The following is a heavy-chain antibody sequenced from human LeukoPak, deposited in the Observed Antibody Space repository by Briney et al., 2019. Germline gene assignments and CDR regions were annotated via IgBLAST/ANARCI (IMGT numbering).Heavy chain of an antibody. J-gene: IGHJ4*02. CDR2: ISGSNGNT. CDR3: ARDRNYSSSTLDFDS. Sequence: GASVKVSCKASGYTFTSYDINWVRQAPGHGLEWMGWISGSNGNTFSAQKFQGRVTMTTDARTVYMELRSLRSDDTAVYYCARDRNYSSSTLDFDSWGQGSLVIVSS. V-gene: IGHV1-18*01. CDR1: GYTFTSYD. D-gene: IGHD6-6*01.